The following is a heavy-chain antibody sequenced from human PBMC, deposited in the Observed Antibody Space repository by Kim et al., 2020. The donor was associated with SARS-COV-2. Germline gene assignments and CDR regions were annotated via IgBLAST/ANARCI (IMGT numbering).Heavy chain of an antibody. CDR1: GGSISSSSYY. CDR3: ARLPVNLREFGDWYFDL. D-gene: IGHD3-16*01. CDR2: IYYSGST. J-gene: IGHJ2*01. V-gene: IGHV4-39*01. Sequence: SETLSLTCTVSGGSISSSSYYWGWIRQPPGKGLEWIGSIYYSGSTYYNPSLKSRVTISVDTSKNQFSLKLSSVTAADTAVYYCARLPVNLREFGDWYFDLWGRGTLVTVSS.